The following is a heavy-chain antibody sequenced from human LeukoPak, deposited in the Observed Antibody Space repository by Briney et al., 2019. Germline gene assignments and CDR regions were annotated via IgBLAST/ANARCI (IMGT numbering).Heavy chain of an antibody. CDR3: ARGDYYGSGSYPPSNWFDP. V-gene: IGHV1-18*01. CDR2: ISAYNGNT. D-gene: IGHD3-10*01. J-gene: IGHJ5*02. CDR1: GYTFTSYG. Sequence: ASVKVSCKASGYTFTSYGISWVRQAPGQGLEWMGWISAYNGNTNYAQKLQGRVTMTTDTSTSTAYMELRSLRSDDTAVYYCARGDYYGSGSYPPSNWFDPWGQGTLVTVSS.